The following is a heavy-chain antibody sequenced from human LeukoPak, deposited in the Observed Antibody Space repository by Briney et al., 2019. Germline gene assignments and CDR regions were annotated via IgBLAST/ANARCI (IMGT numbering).Heavy chain of an antibody. D-gene: IGHD1-1*01. Sequence: ASVKVSCKASGDTFTSHYIHWVRQAPGQGLEWMGIINPSGSSTSYAQKFQGRVTMTRDTSTSTVYMELRSLRSDDTAVYYCARVQKGFSDYWGQGTLVTVSS. V-gene: IGHV1-46*01. J-gene: IGHJ4*02. CDR3: ARVQKGFSDY. CDR1: GDTFTSHY. CDR2: INPSGSST.